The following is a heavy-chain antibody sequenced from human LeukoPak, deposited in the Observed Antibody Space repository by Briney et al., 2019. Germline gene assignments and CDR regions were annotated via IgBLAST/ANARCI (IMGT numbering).Heavy chain of an antibody. J-gene: IGHJ6*02. CDR3: AKDFSKLYYSYGMDV. Sequence: GGSLRLSCAASGFTFSDYYMSWIRQAPGKGLEWVSAISGSGGSTYYADSVKGRFTISRDNSENTLYLQMNSLRAEDTAVYYCAKDFSKLYYSYGMDVWGQGTTVTVSS. CDR1: GFTFSDYY. CDR2: ISGSGGST. V-gene: IGHV3-23*01. D-gene: IGHD3-3*01.